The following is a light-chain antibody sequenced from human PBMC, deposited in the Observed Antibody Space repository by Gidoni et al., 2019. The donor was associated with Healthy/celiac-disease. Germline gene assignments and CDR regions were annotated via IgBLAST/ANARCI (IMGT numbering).Light chain of an antibody. CDR3: QAWDSSTVV. CDR1: TLGDKY. V-gene: IGLV3-1*01. J-gene: IGLJ2*01. Sequence: SYQLTHPLSASVPPGQTASTTCSGDTLGDKYACWYHQKPDQSPVLVNYQDSKRASAIPARFSGSNSGNTATLTIRGTQAMDEADYYCQAWDSSTVVFGGGTKLTVL. CDR2: QDS.